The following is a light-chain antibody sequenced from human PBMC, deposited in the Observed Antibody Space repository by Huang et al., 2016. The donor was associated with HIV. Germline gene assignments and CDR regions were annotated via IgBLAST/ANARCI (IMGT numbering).Light chain of an antibody. J-gene: IGKJ3*01. Sequence: DIQMTQSPSSLSASVGDRVTITCRASQNISSYLSWYQQKPGKVPKLLIYTASSLQIGVPSRFSGSGSGTEFTLTISNLQPEDFATYYCQQCHSNFQPFGPGTKVDIK. CDR3: QQCHSNFQP. V-gene: IGKV1-39*01. CDR2: TAS. CDR1: QNISSY.